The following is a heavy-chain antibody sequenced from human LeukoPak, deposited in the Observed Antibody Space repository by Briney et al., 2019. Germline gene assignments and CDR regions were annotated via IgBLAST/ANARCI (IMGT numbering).Heavy chain of an antibody. CDR1: GGSFSGYY. Sequence: PSETLSLTCAVYGGSFSGYYWSWIRQPPGKGLEWIGEINHSGSTNYNPSLKSRVTISVDTSKNQFSLKLSSVTAADTAVYYCAGGRPFWSGYYYNWFDPWGQGTLVTVSS. D-gene: IGHD3-3*01. J-gene: IGHJ5*02. CDR2: INHSGST. V-gene: IGHV4-34*01. CDR3: AGGRPFWSGYYYNWFDP.